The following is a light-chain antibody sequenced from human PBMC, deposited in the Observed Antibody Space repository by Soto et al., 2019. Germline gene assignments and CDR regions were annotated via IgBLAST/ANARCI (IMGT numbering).Light chain of an antibody. CDR3: QQYVNPPLL. Sequence: DIVMTQSPDSLAVSLGERATLNCKSSQTIFFSSTNRNYLAWYHQKPGPPPKLLIYWSYTRESGVPDRFSGSGSGPDFTLPISSLQPEAVAVYYCQQYVNPPLLFGGGTKVEI. CDR1: QTIFFSSTNRNY. J-gene: IGKJ4*01. V-gene: IGKV4-1*01. CDR2: WSY.